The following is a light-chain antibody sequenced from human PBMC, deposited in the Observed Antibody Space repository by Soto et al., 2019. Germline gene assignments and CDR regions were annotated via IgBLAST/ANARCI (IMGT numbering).Light chain of an antibody. CDR2: KTS. V-gene: IGKV1-5*03. Sequence: DIQMTQSPSTLSASVGDRVTITCRASPRIGAWLAWYQQKPGKAPKLLISKTSNLENGVPSRFSGSGSGTEFTLTISSLQPDDFAISYCQQYNSFPGTFGQGTKVE. CDR1: PRIGAW. J-gene: IGKJ1*01. CDR3: QQYNSFPGT.